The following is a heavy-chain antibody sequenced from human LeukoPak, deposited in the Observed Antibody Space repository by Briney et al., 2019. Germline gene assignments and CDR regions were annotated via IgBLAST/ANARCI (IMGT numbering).Heavy chain of an antibody. CDR2: ISGSGGST. CDR3: AKGDSGWYGNYYFDY. CDR1: GFTFGSYA. Sequence: GGSLRLSCEASGFTFGSYAMSWVRQAPGKGLEWVSAISGSGGSTYYADSVKGRFTISRDNSKNTLYLQMNSLRAEDTAVYYCAKGDSGWYGNYYFDYWGQGALVTVSS. V-gene: IGHV3-23*01. J-gene: IGHJ4*02. D-gene: IGHD6-19*01.